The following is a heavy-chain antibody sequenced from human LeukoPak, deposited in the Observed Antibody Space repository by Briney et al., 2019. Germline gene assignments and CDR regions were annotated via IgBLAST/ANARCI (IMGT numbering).Heavy chain of an antibody. Sequence: GGSRRLSCGASGFTFSNYAMSWVRQAPGKGLEWVSGISDSGSTAFYADSVKGRFTSSRDNPKSTLYLRMNSLRAEDTAVYYCAKDIQTWPRFPDYWGQGTLVTVSS. CDR2: ISDSGSTA. D-gene: IGHD5-12*01. CDR1: GFTFSNYA. J-gene: IGHJ4*02. V-gene: IGHV3-23*01. CDR3: AKDIQTWPRFPDY.